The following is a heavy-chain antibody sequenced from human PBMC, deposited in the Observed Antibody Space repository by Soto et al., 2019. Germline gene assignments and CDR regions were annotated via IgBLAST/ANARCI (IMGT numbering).Heavy chain of an antibody. J-gene: IGHJ4*02. V-gene: IGHV4-59*01. CDR2: IYYSGST. CDR3: ARAKKVYSSTKYFDY. CDR1: GGSISSYY. D-gene: IGHD6-13*01. Sequence: PSETLSLTCPVSGGSISSYYWSWIRQPPGKGLEWIGYIYYSGSTNYNPSLKSRVTISVDTSKNQFSLKLSSVTAADTAVYYCARAKKVYSSTKYFDYWGQGTLVTVSS.